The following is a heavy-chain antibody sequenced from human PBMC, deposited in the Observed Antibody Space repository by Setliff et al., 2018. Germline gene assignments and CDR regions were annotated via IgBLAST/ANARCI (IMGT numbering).Heavy chain of an antibody. V-gene: IGHV1-2*02. CDR1: GYTFTGYY. Sequence: ASVKVSCKASGYTFTGYYMHWVRQAPGQGLEWVGWINPNSGGTNYAQKFQGRVTMTRDTSISTAYMELSRLRSDDTAVYYCAKGGYSYGLDIDYWGQGTLVTVSS. J-gene: IGHJ4*02. CDR2: INPNSGGT. CDR3: AKGGYSYGLDIDY. D-gene: IGHD5-18*01.